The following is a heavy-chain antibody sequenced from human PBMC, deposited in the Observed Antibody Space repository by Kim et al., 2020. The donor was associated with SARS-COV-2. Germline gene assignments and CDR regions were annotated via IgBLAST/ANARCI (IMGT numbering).Heavy chain of an antibody. CDR1: GVSITTGDYY. D-gene: IGHD2-2*01. CDR3: AHSRGANAPGAFDI. V-gene: IGHV4-30-4*01. CDR2: IYYTVST. J-gene: IGHJ3*02. Sequence: SETLSLTCNVSGVSITTGDYYWSWIRQPPGKDLEWIGYIYYTVSTQYNPSLRSRVSISTDTSKNQFSLTLSSVTVADTAVYYCAHSRGANAPGAFDIWG.